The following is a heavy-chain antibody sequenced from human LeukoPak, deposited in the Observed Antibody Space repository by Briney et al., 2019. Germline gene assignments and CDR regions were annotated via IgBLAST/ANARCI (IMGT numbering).Heavy chain of an antibody. CDR2: ISGSGVTT. CDR3: AKKVVVGATSPYSDFQD. CDR1: GFNFNNYD. V-gene: IGHV3-23*01. Sequence: GGSLRLSCAASGFNFNNYDMHWVRQAPGKGLEWVSAISGSGVTTHYAGSVKGRFSISRDNSKNTLYLQMNSLRAEDTALYYCAKKVVVGATSPYSDFQDWGQGTLVTVSS. J-gene: IGHJ1*01. D-gene: IGHD1-26*01.